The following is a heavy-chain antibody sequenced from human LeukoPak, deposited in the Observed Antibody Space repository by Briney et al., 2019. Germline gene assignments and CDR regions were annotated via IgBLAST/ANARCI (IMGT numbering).Heavy chain of an antibody. D-gene: IGHD3-10*01. CDR3: ASGLRGVVRGPSGY. CDR1: GFTFSDYY. CDR2: ISSIGSTI. J-gene: IGHJ4*02. Sequence: GGSLRLSCAASGFTFSDYYMHWIRQAPGKGLEWVSYISSIGSTIYYADSVKGRFTVSRDNAESSLYLQMNSLRAEDTAVYYCASGLRGVVRGPSGYWGQGTLVTVSS. V-gene: IGHV3-11*01.